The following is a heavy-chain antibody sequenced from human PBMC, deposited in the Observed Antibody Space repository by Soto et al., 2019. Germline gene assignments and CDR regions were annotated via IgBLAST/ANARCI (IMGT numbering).Heavy chain of an antibody. Sequence: ASVKVSCKASGGTFSSYAISWVRQAPGQGLEWMGGIIPIFGTANYAQKFQGRVTITANESTSTAYMELSSLRSEDTAVYYCARVSNEERHYYGSGKGYGMDVWGQGTTVTVSS. J-gene: IGHJ6*02. D-gene: IGHD3-10*01. CDR2: IIPIFGTA. CDR3: ARVSNEERHYYGSGKGYGMDV. V-gene: IGHV1-69*13. CDR1: GGTFSSYA.